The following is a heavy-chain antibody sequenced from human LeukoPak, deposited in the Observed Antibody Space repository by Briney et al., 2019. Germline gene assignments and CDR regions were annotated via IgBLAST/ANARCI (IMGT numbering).Heavy chain of an antibody. J-gene: IGHJ4*02. CDR1: GYTFTGYG. Sequence: ASVKVSCKASGYTFTGYGTSWVRQAPGQGLEWMGIINPSGGNTGYAQKFQGRVTMTRDTSTSKVDMELSSLRSEDTAVYYCAREVGIRGHFDYWGRGTPVTVSS. D-gene: IGHD1-26*01. CDR2: INPSGGNT. CDR3: AREVGIRGHFDY. V-gene: IGHV1-46*01.